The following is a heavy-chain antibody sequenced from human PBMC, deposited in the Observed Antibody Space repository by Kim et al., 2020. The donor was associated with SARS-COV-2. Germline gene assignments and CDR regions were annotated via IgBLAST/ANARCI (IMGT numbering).Heavy chain of an antibody. J-gene: IGHJ2*01. CDR1: GYSFTSYW. CDR2: IYPGDSDT. Sequence: GESLKISCKGSGYSFTSYWIGWVRQMPGKGLEWMGIIYPGDSDTRYSPSFQGQVTISADKSISTAYLQWSSLKASDTAMYYCARDSLYGSGSHWYFDLWGRGTLVTVSS. CDR3: ARDSLYGSGSHWYFDL. V-gene: IGHV5-51*01. D-gene: IGHD3-10*01.